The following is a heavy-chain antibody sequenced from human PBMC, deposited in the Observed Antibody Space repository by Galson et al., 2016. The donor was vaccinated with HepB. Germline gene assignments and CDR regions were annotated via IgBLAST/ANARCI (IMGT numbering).Heavy chain of an antibody. CDR2: INPSGGT. V-gene: IGHV4-34*01. CDR1: GDAFSGTS. CDR3: ARQTTYYYGTGGYYFDF. D-gene: IGHD2-8*02. J-gene: IGHJ4*02. Sequence: ETLSLTCAVSGDAFSGTSWTWIRQPPGKGLEWVGEINPSGGTKSTPSLKSRLTISSDTSKKQLSLGLSSVTAADTAVYYCARQTTYYYGTGGYYFDFWVQGILVTVSS.